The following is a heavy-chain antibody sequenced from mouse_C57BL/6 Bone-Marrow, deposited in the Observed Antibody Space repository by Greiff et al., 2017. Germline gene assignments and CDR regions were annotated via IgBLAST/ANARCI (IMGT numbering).Heavy chain of an antibody. D-gene: IGHD3-3*01. J-gene: IGHJ1*03. CDR3: ARGLYWYFDV. CDR1: GYTFTSYW. CDR2: IYPGSGST. Sequence: QFQLQQPGAELVKPGASVKMSCKASGYTFTSYWITWVKQRPGQGLEWIGDIYPGSGSTNYNEKFKGKATLIVDTSSSTAYIRLSSLTSEDSAVYYCARGLYWYFDVWGTGTTVTVSS. V-gene: IGHV1-55*01.